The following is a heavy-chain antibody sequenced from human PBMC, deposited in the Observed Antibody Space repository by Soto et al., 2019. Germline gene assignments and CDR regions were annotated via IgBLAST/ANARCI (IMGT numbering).Heavy chain of an antibody. CDR2: IKSKVAGGTT. D-gene: IGHD2-21*01. CDR3: TTDSTQRICYGGAGYSVQTNISES. V-gene: IGHV3-15*01. J-gene: IGHJ4*02. Sequence: EVQLVESGGGLVKPGGSLRLSCAASGFTFSNGWMSWVRQAPGKGLEFVGRIKSKVAGGTTDYSAHVNGSCTISRDDSKVTRYLQMNSMRTADTAVYYWTTDSTQRICYGGAGYSVQTNISESRGQGALVTVSS. CDR1: GFTFSNGW.